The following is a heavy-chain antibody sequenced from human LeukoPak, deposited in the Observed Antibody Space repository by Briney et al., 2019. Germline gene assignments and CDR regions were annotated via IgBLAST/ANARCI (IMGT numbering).Heavy chain of an antibody. CDR2: INPNSGGT. V-gene: IGHV1-2*02. J-gene: IGHJ5*02. CDR3: ARVFGGGGREGNWFDP. D-gene: IGHD2-15*01. Sequence: ASAKVSCKASGYTFTGYYMRWVRQAPGQGLEWMGWINPNSGGTNYAQKFQGRVTMTRDTSISTAYMELSRLRSDDTAVYYCARVFGGGGREGNWFDPWGQGTLVTVSS. CDR1: GYTFTGYY.